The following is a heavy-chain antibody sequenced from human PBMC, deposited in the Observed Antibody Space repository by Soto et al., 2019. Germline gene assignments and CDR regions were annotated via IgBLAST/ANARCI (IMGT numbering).Heavy chain of an antibody. D-gene: IGHD2-15*01. CDR2: IYWDDDK. Sequence: SGPTLVNPTQTITLTCTFSGFSLSTHGVGVGWIRQPAGKALEWLALIYWDDDKRYSASLNSRLTITKDTSKSQVVLTMTNVDPVDTATYYCAHAMLYCTGGSCAIWFDSWDPGTLVTVS. J-gene: IGHJ5*01. CDR1: GFSLSTHGVG. V-gene: IGHV2-5*02. CDR3: AHAMLYCTGGSCAIWFDS.